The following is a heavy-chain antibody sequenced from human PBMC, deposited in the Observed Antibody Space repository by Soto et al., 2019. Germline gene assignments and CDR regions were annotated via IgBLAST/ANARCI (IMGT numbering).Heavy chain of an antibody. J-gene: IGHJ4*02. V-gene: IGHV1-69*01. CDR2: IIPLFGKA. CDR3: ARNLRYFDWLLDY. CDR1: GGTFSRYA. Sequence: QVQLVQSGAEVKKPGSSVKVSCKASGGTFSRYAISWVRQAPGQGLEWMGGIIPLFGKANYAQKFQGRVTITADESTSTAYMELSSLRSEDTAVYYCARNLRYFDWLLDYWGQGTLVTVSS. D-gene: IGHD3-9*01.